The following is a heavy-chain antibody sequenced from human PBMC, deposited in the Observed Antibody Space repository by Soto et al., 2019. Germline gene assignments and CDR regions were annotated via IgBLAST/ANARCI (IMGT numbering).Heavy chain of an antibody. J-gene: IGHJ4*02. D-gene: IGHD5-12*01. CDR1: GASITSGGYY. CDR2: IYYSVTT. CDR3: ARAENERAGIYRPPDY. V-gene: IGHV4-31*03. Sequence: QVQLQESGPGLVKPSQTLSLTSTVSGASITSGGYYWSWIRQHPGKGLEWIGYIYYSVTTYYNPSLKSRVIISVDTSKNQFSLNLSAVTAADTAVYYCARAENERAGIYRPPDYCGQGTLVTVSS.